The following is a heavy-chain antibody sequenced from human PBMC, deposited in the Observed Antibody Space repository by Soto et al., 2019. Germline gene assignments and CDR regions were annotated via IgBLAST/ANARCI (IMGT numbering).Heavy chain of an antibody. Sequence: QVQLVESGGGVVQPGRSLRLSCAASGFTFSSYARHWVRQAPGKGLEWVAVISYDGSNKYYADSVKGRFTISRDNSKNTLYLQMNSLRAEDTAVYYCARDREAVAGAHFDYWGQGTLVTVSS. D-gene: IGHD6-19*01. CDR1: GFTFSSYA. CDR3: ARDREAVAGAHFDY. V-gene: IGHV3-30-3*01. CDR2: ISYDGSNK. J-gene: IGHJ4*02.